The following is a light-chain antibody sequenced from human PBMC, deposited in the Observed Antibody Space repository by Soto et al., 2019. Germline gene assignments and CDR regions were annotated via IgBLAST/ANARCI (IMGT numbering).Light chain of an antibody. CDR1: SGHSTYA. J-gene: IGLJ2*01. Sequence: QLVLTQSPSASASLGASVKLTCTLSSGHSTYAIAWHQQQPEKGPRYLMKLNSDGSHSKGDVIPDRFSGSSSGAERYLAISRLQSEDEADYYCQTWGTGIVVFGGGTKLTVL. V-gene: IGLV4-69*01. CDR3: QTWGTGIVV. CDR2: LNSDGSH.